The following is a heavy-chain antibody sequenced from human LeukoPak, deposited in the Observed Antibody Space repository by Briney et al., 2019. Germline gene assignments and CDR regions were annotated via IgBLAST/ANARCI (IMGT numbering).Heavy chain of an antibody. Sequence: SETLSLTCTVSGGSISTGGYHWSWIRQHPGKVLEWIGNIYYSGSTYYSPSLKSRVTMSVDTSKNQFSLTLISVTAADTAVYFCARAAPNYYDSSGSLRNPYFDYWGQGTLVTVSS. CDR2: IYYSGST. D-gene: IGHD3-22*01. V-gene: IGHV4-31*03. CDR3: ARAAPNYYDSSGSLRNPYFDY. J-gene: IGHJ4*02. CDR1: GGSISTGGYH.